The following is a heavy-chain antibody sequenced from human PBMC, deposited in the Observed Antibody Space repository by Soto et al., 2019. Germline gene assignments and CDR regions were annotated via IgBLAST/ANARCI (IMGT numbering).Heavy chain of an antibody. V-gene: IGHV3-33*01. J-gene: IGHJ4*02. D-gene: IGHD5-18*01. CDR2: IWYDGSNK. CDR1: GFTFSSCG. Sequence: GGSLRLSCAASGFTFSSCGMHWVRQAPGKGLEWVAVIWYDGSNKYYADSVKGRFTISRDNSKNTLYLQMNSLRAEDTAVYYCARGSAQWIQLWLDYWGQGTLVTVSS. CDR3: ARGSAQWIQLWLDY.